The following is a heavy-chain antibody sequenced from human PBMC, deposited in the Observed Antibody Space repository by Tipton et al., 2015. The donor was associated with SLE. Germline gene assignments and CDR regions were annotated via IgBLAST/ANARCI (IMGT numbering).Heavy chain of an antibody. CDR2: IKSKTDGGTT. CDR3: TTDPIPYSGSYPQVDY. D-gene: IGHD1-26*01. J-gene: IGHJ4*01. Sequence: SLRLSCATSGFTFSNAWMSWVRQAPGKGLEWVGRIKSKTDGGTTDYAAPVKGRFTISRDDSKNTLYLQMNSLKTEDTAVYYCTTDPIPYSGSYPQVDYWGQGTLVTVSS. V-gene: IGHV3-15*01. CDR1: GFTFSNAW.